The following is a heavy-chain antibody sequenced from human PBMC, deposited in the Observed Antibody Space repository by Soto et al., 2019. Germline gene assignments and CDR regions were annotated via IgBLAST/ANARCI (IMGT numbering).Heavy chain of an antibody. Sequence: SETLSLTCTVSGGSVSSGSYYWSWIRQPPGKGLEWIGYIYYSGSTNYNPSLKSRVTISVDTSKNQFSLKLSSVTAADTAVYYCARVPQGVADTRYFQHWGQGTLVTVSS. CDR1: GGSVSSGSYY. CDR2: IYYSGST. D-gene: IGHD6-19*01. J-gene: IGHJ1*01. V-gene: IGHV4-61*01. CDR3: ARVPQGVADTRYFQH.